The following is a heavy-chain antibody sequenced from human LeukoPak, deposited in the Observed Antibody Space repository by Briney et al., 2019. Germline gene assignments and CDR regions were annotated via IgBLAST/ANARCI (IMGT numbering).Heavy chain of an antibody. CDR2: IYYSGST. J-gene: IGHJ6*03. Sequence: PSETLSLTCTVSGGSISSYYWSWIRQPPGKGLEWIGYIYYSGSTNYNPSLKSRVTISVDTSKNQFSLKLSSVTAADTAVYYCASLSRRSTVKYYYYYMDVWGKGTTVTVSS. D-gene: IGHD4-11*01. CDR1: GGSISSYY. CDR3: ASLSRRSTVKYYYYYMDV. V-gene: IGHV4-59*01.